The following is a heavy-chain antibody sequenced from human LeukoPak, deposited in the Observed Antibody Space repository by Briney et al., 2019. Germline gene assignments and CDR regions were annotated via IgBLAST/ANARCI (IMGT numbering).Heavy chain of an antibody. Sequence: PGGSLRLSCAASGFTFSSYEMNWVRQAPGKGLEWVSSISSSSSYIYYADSVKGRFTISRDNAKNSLYLQMNSLRAEDTAVYYCARTHCSSTSCYSHNWFDPWGQGTLVTVSS. J-gene: IGHJ5*02. CDR2: ISSSSSYI. CDR3: ARTHCSSTSCYSHNWFDP. D-gene: IGHD2-2*02. V-gene: IGHV3-21*01. CDR1: GFTFSSYE.